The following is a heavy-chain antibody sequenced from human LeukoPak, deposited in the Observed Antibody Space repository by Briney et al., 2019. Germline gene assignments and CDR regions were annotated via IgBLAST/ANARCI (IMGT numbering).Heavy chain of an antibody. CDR3: ARYDERRGYSYGYDWFDP. Sequence: PSETLSLTCTVSGGSISSYYWSWIRQPPGKGLEWIGYIYYSGSTNYNPSLKSRVTISVDTSKNQFSLKLSSVTAADTAVYYCARYDERRGYSYGYDWFDPWGQGTLVTVSS. D-gene: IGHD5-18*01. V-gene: IGHV4-59*01. CDR1: GGSISSYY. J-gene: IGHJ5*02. CDR2: IYYSGST.